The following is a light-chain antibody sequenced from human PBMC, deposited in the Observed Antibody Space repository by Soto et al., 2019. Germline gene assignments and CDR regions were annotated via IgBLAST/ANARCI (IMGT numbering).Light chain of an antibody. CDR1: SSDVGGYNY. CDR2: EVS. V-gene: IGLV2-14*01. J-gene: IGLJ2*01. CDR3: SSATSSSTLV. Sequence: QSALTQPASVSGSPGQSITISCTGTSSDVGGYNYVSWYQQHPGIAPKLMISEVSNRPSVVSNRFSGSKSGNTACLTISGLQAEDEADYYCSSATSSSTLVFGGGTELT.